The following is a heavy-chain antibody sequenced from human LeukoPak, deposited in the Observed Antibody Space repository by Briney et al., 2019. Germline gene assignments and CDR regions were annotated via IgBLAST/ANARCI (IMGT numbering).Heavy chain of an antibody. Sequence: PGGSLRLSCAPSGFTLTNYAINSVPQTPGKGLEWVSAISGGNTYYADSVRGRFTISRDSSKNTMYLHMDFLRAEDTAVYLCAKGFTTGWSEGYLDYWGQGTLVSVSS. CDR3: AKGFTTGWSEGYLDY. D-gene: IGHD6-19*01. J-gene: IGHJ4*02. V-gene: IGHV3-23*01. CDR1: GFTLTNYA. CDR2: ISGGNT.